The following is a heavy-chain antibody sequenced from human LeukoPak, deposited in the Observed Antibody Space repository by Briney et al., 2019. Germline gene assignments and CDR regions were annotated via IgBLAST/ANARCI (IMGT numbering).Heavy chain of an antibody. CDR2: ITSTSSYI. Sequence: GGSLRLSCAASGFNFTNYAMSWVRQAPGKGLEWVSSITSTSSYIYYADSVKGRFTISRDNAKNSLYLQMTSLRAEDTAVYYCARVLSGGSSFDYWGQGTLVTVSS. CDR3: ARVLSGGSSFDY. J-gene: IGHJ4*02. D-gene: IGHD6-19*01. V-gene: IGHV3-21*01. CDR1: GFNFTNYA.